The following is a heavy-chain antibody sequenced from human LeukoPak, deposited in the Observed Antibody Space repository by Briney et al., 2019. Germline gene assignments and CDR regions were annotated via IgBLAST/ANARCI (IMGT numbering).Heavy chain of an antibody. CDR1: GFTFSSYA. V-gene: IGHV3-30-3*01. CDR2: ISYDGSNK. D-gene: IGHD6-13*01. CDR3: AGRAYSSSARGGD. J-gene: IGHJ4*02. Sequence: QPGRSLRLSCAASGFTFSSYAMHWVRQAPGKGLEWVAVISYDGSNKYYADSVKGRFTISRDNSKNTLYLQMNSLRAEDTAVYYCAGRAYSSSARGGDWGQGTLVTVSS.